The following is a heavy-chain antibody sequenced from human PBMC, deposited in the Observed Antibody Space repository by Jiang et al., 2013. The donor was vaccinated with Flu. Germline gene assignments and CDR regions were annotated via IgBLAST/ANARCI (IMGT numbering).Heavy chain of an antibody. CDR2: IDWDDXK. D-gene: IGHD3-9*01. Sequence: FSLSTSGMCVSWIRQPPGKALEWLALIDWDDXKYYSTSLKTRLTISKDTSKNQVVLTMTNMDPVDTATYYCARVRFEGYYMDVWGKGTTVTVSS. CDR1: FSLSTSGMC. V-gene: IGHV2-70*01. CDR3: ARVRFEGYYMDV. J-gene: IGHJ6*03.